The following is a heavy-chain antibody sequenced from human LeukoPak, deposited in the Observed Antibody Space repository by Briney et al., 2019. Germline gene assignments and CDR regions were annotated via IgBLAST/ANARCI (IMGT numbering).Heavy chain of an antibody. D-gene: IGHD1-26*01. CDR2: IWYDGSNE. J-gene: IGHJ4*02. CDR3: TRGESGSYLGY. CDR1: GFTFSYYG. V-gene: IGHV3-33*01. Sequence: KSGGSLRLSCAASGFTFSYYGMHWVRQAPGKGLEWVAVIWYDGSNEYYADSVKGRFTISRDNSKNTLYLQMNSLRAEDTAVYYCTRGESGSYLGYWGQGTLVTVSS.